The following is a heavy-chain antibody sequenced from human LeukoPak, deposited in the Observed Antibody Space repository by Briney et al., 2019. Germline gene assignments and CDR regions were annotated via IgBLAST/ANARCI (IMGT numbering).Heavy chain of an antibody. D-gene: IGHD3-22*01. Sequence: SVKVSCKASGGTFSSYAISWVRQAPGQGLEWMGRIIPILGIANYAQKFQGRVTITADKSTSTAYMELSSLRSEDTAVYYCARDVFKFHPTINYYDSSGLDAFDIWGQGTMVTVSS. CDR3: ARDVFKFHPTINYYDSSGLDAFDI. CDR1: GGTFSSYA. J-gene: IGHJ3*02. CDR2: IIPILGIA. V-gene: IGHV1-69*04.